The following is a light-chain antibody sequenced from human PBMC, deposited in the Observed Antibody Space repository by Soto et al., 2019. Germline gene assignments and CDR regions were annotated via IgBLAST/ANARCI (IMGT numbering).Light chain of an antibody. CDR1: ASNIGSNF. CDR2: TNS. CDR3: ATWDDNVKGPV. J-gene: IGLJ2*01. Sequence: QSVLSRPPSASGPRGQRVTISCSGRASNIGSNFVSWYQVVPGTAPKLLIYTNSHRPSGVPDRFSGSRSGTSASLDISGLQSDDEADYFCATWDDNVKGPVFGGGTKVTVL. V-gene: IGLV1-44*01.